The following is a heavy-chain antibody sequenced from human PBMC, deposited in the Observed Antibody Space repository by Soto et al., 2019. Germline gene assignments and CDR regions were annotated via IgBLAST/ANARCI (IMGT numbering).Heavy chain of an antibody. V-gene: IGHV1-18*01. CDR3: ARDQGYSGYGNWFDP. J-gene: IGHJ5*02. Sequence: GASVKVSCKASGYTFTSYGISWVRQAPGQGLEWMGWISAYNGNTNYAQKLQGRVTMTTDTSTSTAHMELRSLRSDDTAVYYCARDQGYSGYGNWFDPWGQGTLVTVSS. D-gene: IGHD5-12*01. CDR1: GYTFTSYG. CDR2: ISAYNGNT.